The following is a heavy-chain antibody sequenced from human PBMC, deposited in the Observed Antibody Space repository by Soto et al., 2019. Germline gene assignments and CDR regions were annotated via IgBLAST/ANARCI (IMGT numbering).Heavy chain of an antibody. CDR2: ISAYNGNT. Sequence: ASVKVSCKASGYTFTSYGISWVRQAPGQGLEWMGWISAYNGNTNYAQKLQGRVTMTTDTSTSTAYMELRSLRSDDTAVYYCARDSAVVTYRDNWFDPWGQGTLVTVSS. CDR3: ARDSAVVTYRDNWFDP. D-gene: IGHD2-15*01. CDR1: GYTFTSYG. J-gene: IGHJ5*02. V-gene: IGHV1-18*01.